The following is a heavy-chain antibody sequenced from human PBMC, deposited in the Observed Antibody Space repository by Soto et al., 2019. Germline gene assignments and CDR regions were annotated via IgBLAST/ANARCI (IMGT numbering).Heavy chain of an antibody. D-gene: IGHD3-16*02. J-gene: IGHJ6*02. CDR1: GFTFSDYY. CDR2: LNPKSGGT. V-gene: IGHV1-2*02. Sequence: ASVKVSCKASGFTFSDYYMHWVREAPAQGLEWMGWLNPKSGGTTYAQKFQGRLTLSRDTSINTAYMELSRLSIDDTALYYGARERYRVLSDGMDVWGQGTTVTVSS. CDR3: ARERYRVLSDGMDV.